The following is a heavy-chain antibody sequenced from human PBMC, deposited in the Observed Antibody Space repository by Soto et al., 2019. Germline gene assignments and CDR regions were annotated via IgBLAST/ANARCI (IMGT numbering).Heavy chain of an antibody. Sequence: SETLSLTCAVSGGSISSSNWWSWVRQPPGKGLEWIGEIYHSGSTNYNPSLKSRVTISVDKSKNQYSLKLSSVTAADTAVYYCVSSPDSSGYYPRWYYYGMDVWGQGTTVTVSS. D-gene: IGHD3-22*01. CDR1: GGSISSSNW. CDR2: IYHSGST. CDR3: VSSPDSSGYYPRWYYYGMDV. V-gene: IGHV4-4*02. J-gene: IGHJ6*02.